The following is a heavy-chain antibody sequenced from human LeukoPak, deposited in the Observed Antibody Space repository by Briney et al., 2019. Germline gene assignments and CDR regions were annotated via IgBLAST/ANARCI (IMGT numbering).Heavy chain of an antibody. CDR3: ARGLPYYYDSSGYYY. V-gene: IGHV3-21*01. Sequence: GGSLRPSCAASGFTFSSYSMNWVCQAPGKGLEWVSSISSSSSYIYYADSVKGRFTISRDNAKNSLYLQMNSLRAEDTAVYYCARGLPYYYDSSGYYYGGQGTLVTVSS. J-gene: IGHJ4*02. CDR2: ISSSSSYI. CDR1: GFTFSSYS. D-gene: IGHD3-22*01.